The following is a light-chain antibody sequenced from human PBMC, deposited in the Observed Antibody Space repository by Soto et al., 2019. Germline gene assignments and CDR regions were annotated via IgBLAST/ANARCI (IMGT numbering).Light chain of an antibody. Sequence: DIQMTQSPSTLSASVGDRVTITCRASQSMSRWLAWYQRKPGKAPNLLIYKASSLDSGVPSRFSGNGSGTEFTLTISSLQPDDFATYYCQQYNSYSTFGQGTKVEIK. CDR1: QSMSRW. V-gene: IGKV1-5*03. CDR2: KAS. CDR3: QQYNSYST. J-gene: IGKJ1*01.